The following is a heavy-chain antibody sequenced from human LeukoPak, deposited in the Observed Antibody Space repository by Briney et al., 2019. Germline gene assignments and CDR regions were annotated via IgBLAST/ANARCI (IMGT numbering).Heavy chain of an antibody. J-gene: IGHJ4*02. CDR3: AKGSYYDSSGSFYFDY. Sequence: PGGSLRLSCAASGFTFSSYAMSWVSQAPGKGLEWVSGISGSGDNTYYAESVKGRFTISRDNSKNTLYVQVNSLGTEDTAAYYCAKGSYYDSSGSFYFDYWGQGTLVTVSS. V-gene: IGHV3-23*01. CDR2: ISGSGDNT. CDR1: GFTFSSYA. D-gene: IGHD3-22*01.